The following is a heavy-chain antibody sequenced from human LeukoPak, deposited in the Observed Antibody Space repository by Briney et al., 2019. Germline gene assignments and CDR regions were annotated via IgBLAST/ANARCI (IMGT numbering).Heavy chain of an antibody. D-gene: IGHD3-22*01. J-gene: IGHJ6*03. CDR3: AKEDGVTMIVVARGMDV. Sequence: PSETLSLTCTVSGGSISSSSYYWGWIRQPPGKGLEWVSAISGSGGNTYYADSVKGRFTISRDNSKNTLYLQMNSLRAEDTAIYYCAKEDGVTMIVVARGMDVWGKGTTVTVSS. V-gene: IGHV3-23*01. CDR1: GGSISSSSYY. CDR2: ISGSGGNT.